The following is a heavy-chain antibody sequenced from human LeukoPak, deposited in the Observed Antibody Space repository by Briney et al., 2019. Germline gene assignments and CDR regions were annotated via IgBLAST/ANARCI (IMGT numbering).Heavy chain of an antibody. V-gene: IGHV3-23*01. J-gene: IGHJ4*02. Sequence: PGGSLRLSCAASGFTFSSYAMSWVRQAPGKGLEWVSAISGSGGSTSYAQKFQGRVTMTRDTSTSTVYMELSSLRSEDTAVYYCARADYGDYEYSYWGQGTLITVSS. CDR1: GFTFSSYA. D-gene: IGHD4-17*01. CDR2: ISGSGGST. CDR3: ARADYGDYEYSY.